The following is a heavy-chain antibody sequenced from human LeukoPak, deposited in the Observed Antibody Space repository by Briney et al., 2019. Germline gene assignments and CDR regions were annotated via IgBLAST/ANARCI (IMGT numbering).Heavy chain of an antibody. CDR3: ARDLGYYDSSGYWLGYFDL. D-gene: IGHD3-22*01. CDR2: ISSSTTYK. CDR1: GFTFSSYT. V-gene: IGHV3-21*01. J-gene: IGHJ2*01. Sequence: GGSLRLSCAASGFTFSSYTMNWVRQAPGKGLEWVSSISSSTTYKYYADSVKGRFTVSRDNAKNSLYLQMNSLRAEDTAVYYCARDLGYYDSSGYWLGYFDLWGRGTLVTVSS.